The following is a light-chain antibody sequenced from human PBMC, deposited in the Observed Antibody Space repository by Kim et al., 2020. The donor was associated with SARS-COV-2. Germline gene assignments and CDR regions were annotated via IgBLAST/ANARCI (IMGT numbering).Light chain of an antibody. CDR1: QGISDY. Sequence: SASVGDRVTITCRASQGISDYLVWYKQSPGRPPKLLIYGAFTLESGVPSRFSGSGSGTEFTLTISSLQSEDFATYYCLQVNSYPLTFGGGTKLEI. V-gene: IGKV1-9*01. CDR3: LQVNSYPLT. J-gene: IGKJ4*01. CDR2: GAF.